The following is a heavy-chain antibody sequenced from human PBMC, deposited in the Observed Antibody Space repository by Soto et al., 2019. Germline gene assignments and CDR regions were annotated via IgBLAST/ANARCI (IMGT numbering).Heavy chain of an antibody. CDR2: INSDGSST. Sequence: EVQLVESGGGLVQPGGSLRLSCAASGFTFSSYWMHWVRQAPGKGLVWVSRINSDGSSTSYADSVNGRFTISRDNAKNTLYLQMNSLRAEDTAVYYCARAALKLERRDAFDIWGQGTMVTVSS. J-gene: IGHJ3*02. CDR1: GFTFSSYW. CDR3: ARAALKLERRDAFDI. V-gene: IGHV3-74*01. D-gene: IGHD1-1*01.